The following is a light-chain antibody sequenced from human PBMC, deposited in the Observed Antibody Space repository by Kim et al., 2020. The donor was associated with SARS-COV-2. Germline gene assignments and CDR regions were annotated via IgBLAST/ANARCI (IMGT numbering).Light chain of an antibody. Sequence: EIVMTQSPATLSVSPGEGVTLSCRASQSISTNLGWYQQKPGQAPRLLIYTASTRATGIPARFSGSGSGTEFTLTISSLQSEDFAVYCCQQYYDWPWKFGQGTKVDIK. J-gene: IGKJ1*01. V-gene: IGKV3-15*01. CDR2: TAS. CDR3: QQYYDWPWK. CDR1: QSISTN.